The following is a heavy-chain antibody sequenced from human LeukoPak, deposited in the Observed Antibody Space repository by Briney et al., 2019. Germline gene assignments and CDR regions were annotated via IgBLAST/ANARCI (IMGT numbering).Heavy chain of an antibody. D-gene: IGHD3-22*01. CDR1: GGSFSGYY. CDR3: ARRYYYDSSGYHAAFDI. Sequence: SETLSLTCAVYGGSFSGYYWSWIRQPPGKGLEWIGYIYYSGSTNYNPSLKSRVTMSVDTAKNQFSLKLSSVTAADTAVYYCARRYYYDSSGYHAAFDIWGQGTMVTVSS. CDR2: IYYSGST. J-gene: IGHJ3*02. V-gene: IGHV4-59*08.